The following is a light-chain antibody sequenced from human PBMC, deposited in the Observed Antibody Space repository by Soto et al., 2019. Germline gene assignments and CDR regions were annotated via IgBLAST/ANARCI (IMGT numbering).Light chain of an antibody. Sequence: QSVLTQPASVSGSPGQSITISCTGTSSDVGGYNYVSWYQQHPGKAPKLMIYEVSNRPSGVSNRFSGSKSGNTASLTISGLQAEDEADYYCGTWDNSLGAVVFGGGTKLTVL. CDR2: EVS. J-gene: IGLJ3*02. V-gene: IGLV2-14*01. CDR3: GTWDNSLGAVV. CDR1: SSDVGGYNY.